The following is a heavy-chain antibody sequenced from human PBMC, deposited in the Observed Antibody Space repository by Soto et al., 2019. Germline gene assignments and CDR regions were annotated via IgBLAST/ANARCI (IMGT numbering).Heavy chain of an antibody. V-gene: IGHV4-30-4*01. D-gene: IGHD3-22*01. J-gene: IGHJ4*02. Sequence: QVQLQESGPGLVKPSQTLSLTCTVSGGSISSGDYYWSWIRQPPGKGLEWIGYSYYSGSTYYDPSLKSRVTISVDTSKNQFSLKLSSVTAADTAVYYCASDADSSGYIDYWGQGTLVTVSS. CDR3: ASDADSSGYIDY. CDR1: GGSISSGDYY. CDR2: SYYSGST.